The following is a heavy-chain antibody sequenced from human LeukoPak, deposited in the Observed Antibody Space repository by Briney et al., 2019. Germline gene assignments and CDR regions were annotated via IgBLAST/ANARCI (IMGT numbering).Heavy chain of an antibody. V-gene: IGHV3-23*01. CDR1: GFTFSSYG. CDR3: AKDLSSERELDY. CDR2: ISGSGGTT. D-gene: IGHD1-26*01. Sequence: GGSLRLSCAASGFTFSSYGMSWVRQAPGKGLEWVSAISGSGGTTYYADSVKGRFTISRDNSKNTLYLQMNSLRAEDTAVYYCAKDLSSERELDYWGQGTLVTVSS. J-gene: IGHJ4*02.